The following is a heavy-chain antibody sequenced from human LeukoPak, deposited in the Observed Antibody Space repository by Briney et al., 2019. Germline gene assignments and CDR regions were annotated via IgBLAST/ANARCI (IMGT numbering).Heavy chain of an antibody. V-gene: IGHV3-23*01. CDR1: GFTFSSYA. D-gene: IGHD3-22*01. CDR2: ISGSGGST. Sequence: GGSLRLSCAASGFTFSSYAMSWVRQAPGKGLEWVSAISGSGGSTYYADSVKGRFTISRDNSKNKPYLQMNSLRAQDTAVYYCAKDADYYYSSGYYHYWLPFDYWGQKTLVSVSS. J-gene: IGHJ4*02. CDR3: AKDADYYYSSGYYHYWLPFDY.